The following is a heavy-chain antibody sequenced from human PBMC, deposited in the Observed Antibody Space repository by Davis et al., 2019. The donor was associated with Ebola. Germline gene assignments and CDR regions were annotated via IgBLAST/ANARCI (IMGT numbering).Heavy chain of an antibody. CDR2: IIPILGIA. J-gene: IGHJ4*02. V-gene: IGHV1-69*04. D-gene: IGHD2-2*01. CDR3: ARDSGKYQLLIGPFDY. CDR1: GGTLSSYA. Sequence: AASVTVSCKASGGTLSSYAISWVRHAPGQGLEWMGRIIPILGIANYAQTFQGRVTITADKSTSTAYMELSSLRSEDTAVYYCARDSGKYQLLIGPFDYWGQGTLVTVSS.